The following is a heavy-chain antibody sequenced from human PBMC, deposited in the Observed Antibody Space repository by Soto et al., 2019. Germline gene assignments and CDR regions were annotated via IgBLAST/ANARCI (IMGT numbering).Heavy chain of an antibody. V-gene: IGHV3-30*04. D-gene: IGHD3-22*01. CDR2: ISHDGSNN. CDR1: GFTFSSYA. Sequence: GGSLRLSCAASGFTFSSYAMHWVRQAPGKGLEWVGVISHDGSNNFYAGSVKGRFTMSRDNSKNTLYLQMNSLRAEDTAVYYCAAYDSSGLDYWGQGTLVTVSS. J-gene: IGHJ4*02. CDR3: AAYDSSGLDY.